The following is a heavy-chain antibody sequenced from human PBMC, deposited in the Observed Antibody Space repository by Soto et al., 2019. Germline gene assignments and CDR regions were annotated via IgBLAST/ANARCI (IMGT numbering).Heavy chain of an antibody. V-gene: IGHV1-18*01. CDR1: GYTFTSYG. Sequence: ASVQVSCKASGYTFTSYGISWVRQAPGQGLEWMGWISAYNGNKNYAQRFQGRVTLTTDTSTSTSYMGLRSLSFDDPAVYYWGRRVFNCFDPWGQETLVTVPQ. CDR3: GRRVFNCFDP. CDR2: ISAYNGNK. J-gene: IGHJ5*02. D-gene: IGHD3-10*01.